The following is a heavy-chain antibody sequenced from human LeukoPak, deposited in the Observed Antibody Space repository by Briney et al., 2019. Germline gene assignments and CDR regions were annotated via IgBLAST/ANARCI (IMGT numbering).Heavy chain of an antibody. CDR1: GGTFSSYA. CDR3: ARYSSASYWFDL. J-gene: IGHJ5*02. CDR2: IIPIFGTA. Sequence: SVKVSCKASGGTFSSYAISWVRQAPGQGLEWMGGIIPIFGTANYAQKFQGRVTIPADESTSTAYMELSSLRSEDTAVYYCARYSSASYWFDLWGQGTLVTVSS. D-gene: IGHD6-6*01. V-gene: IGHV1-69*01.